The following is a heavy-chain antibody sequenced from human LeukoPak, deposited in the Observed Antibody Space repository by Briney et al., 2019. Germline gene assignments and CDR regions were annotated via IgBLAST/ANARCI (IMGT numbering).Heavy chain of an antibody. D-gene: IGHD2-2*01. CDR1: GYTFTTYY. V-gene: IGHV1-46*03. CDR3: SRNAGGWSQLNAFDS. CDR2: INPSSGST. J-gene: IGHJ3*02. Sequence: ASVKVSCTASGYTFTTYYMHWVRQAPGQGLEWMGIINPSSGSTTYAQTSQGRVTMTRDMSTSTVYMELSSLRSEDTAVYYCSRNAGGWSQLNAFDSWGQGTMVTVSS.